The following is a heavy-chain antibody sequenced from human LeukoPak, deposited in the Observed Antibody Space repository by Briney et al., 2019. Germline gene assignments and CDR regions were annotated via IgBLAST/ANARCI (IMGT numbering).Heavy chain of an antibody. V-gene: IGHV1-2*02. CDR3: ARDSELRFLEWLPMDV. Sequence: RASVKVSCKASGYTFTGYYMHWVRQAPGQGLEWMGWINPNSGGTNYAQKFQGRVTMTRDTSISTAYMDLSRLRSDDTAVYYCARDSELRFLEWLPMDVWGKGTTVTVSS. D-gene: IGHD3-3*01. CDR1: GYTFTGYY. J-gene: IGHJ6*03. CDR2: INPNSGGT.